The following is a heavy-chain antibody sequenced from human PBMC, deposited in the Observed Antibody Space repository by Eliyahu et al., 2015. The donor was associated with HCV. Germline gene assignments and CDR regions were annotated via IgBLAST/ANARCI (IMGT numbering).Heavy chain of an antibody. CDR3: TTDGYDFLSGFLWGYYFDS. Sequence: EVQLVESGGGLVKPGGSXKLSCAASGFXFTNAWMXXXRQAPGKGLEWVGRIKTKSDGGTTDYAAPVKGRFTISRDDSKHTLYLQMNRLQTEDTAVYYCTTDGYDFLSGFLWGYYFDSWGRGTLVTVSA. CDR2: IKTKSDGGTT. V-gene: IGHV3-15*01. J-gene: IGHJ4*02. D-gene: IGHD3-3*01. CDR1: GFXFTNAW.